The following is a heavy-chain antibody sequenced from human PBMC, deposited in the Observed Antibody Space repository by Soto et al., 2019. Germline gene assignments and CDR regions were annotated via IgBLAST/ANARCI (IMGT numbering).Heavy chain of an antibody. Sequence: SETLSLTCTVSGGSISSYYWSWIRQPPGKGLEWIGYIYYSGSTNYNPSLKSRVTISVDTSKNQFSLKLSSVTAADTAVYYCARGNWNPLYFDYWGQGTLVTVSS. CDR3: ARGNWNPLYFDY. CDR1: GGSISSYY. V-gene: IGHV4-59*01. CDR2: IYYSGST. J-gene: IGHJ4*02. D-gene: IGHD1-1*01.